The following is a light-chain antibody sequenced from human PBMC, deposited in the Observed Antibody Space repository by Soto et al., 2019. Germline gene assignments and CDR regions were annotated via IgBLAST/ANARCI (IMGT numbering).Light chain of an antibody. V-gene: IGLV2-14*01. Sequence: QSVLAQPASVSGSPGQSITISCTGSGSDIATFNYVSWYQQYPGKAPKLLIYQVTSRASGVSHRFSGSKSGNTAALTISGLQPEDEAECYCNSYSSTSFYVFGTGTKVTVL. J-gene: IGLJ1*01. CDR1: GSDIATFNY. CDR2: QVT. CDR3: NSYSSTSFYV.